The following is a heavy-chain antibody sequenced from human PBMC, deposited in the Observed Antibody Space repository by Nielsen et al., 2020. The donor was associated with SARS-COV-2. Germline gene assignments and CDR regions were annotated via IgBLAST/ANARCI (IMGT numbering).Heavy chain of an antibody. V-gene: IGHV4-4*07. CDR1: GGSMSSYY. D-gene: IGHD6-19*01. CDR2: FYPSGSI. CDR3: ARFTGSTYSSGWYNYYYGMDV. Sequence: SETLSLTCTVSGGSMSSYYWGWIRQPAGKGLEWIGRFYPSGSITYNPSLQSRVTMSVDTSKNQFSLKLSSVTAADTAVYYCARFTGSTYSSGWYNYYYGMDVWGQGTTVTVSS. J-gene: IGHJ6*02.